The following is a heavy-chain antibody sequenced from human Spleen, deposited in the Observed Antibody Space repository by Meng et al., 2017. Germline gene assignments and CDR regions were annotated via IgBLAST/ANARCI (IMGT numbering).Heavy chain of an antibody. CDR2: ISGSGGST. CDR3: AKVKFEGATGYYYGMDV. Sequence: GESLKISCAASGFTFSSYAMSWVRQAPGKGLEWVSAISGSGGSTYYADSVKGRFTISRDNSKNTLYLQMNSLRAGDTAVYYCAKVKFEGATGYYYGMDVWGQGTTVTVSS. J-gene: IGHJ6*02. D-gene: IGHD1-26*01. CDR1: GFTFSSYA. V-gene: IGHV3-23*01.